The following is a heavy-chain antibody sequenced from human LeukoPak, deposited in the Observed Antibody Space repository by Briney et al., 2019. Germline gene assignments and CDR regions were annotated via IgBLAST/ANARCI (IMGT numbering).Heavy chain of an antibody. D-gene: IGHD7-27*01. Sequence: GGSPRLSCGASGLTFSSYRMHWVREVPGKGLGWVSRIHSDGRSTTYADSVKGRFTISRDDAKNTLYLQMNSLRTEDTAVYYCARGGGTGDFDYWGQGALVTVSS. J-gene: IGHJ4*02. CDR2: IHSDGRST. V-gene: IGHV3-74*01. CDR1: GLTFSSYR. CDR3: ARGGGTGDFDY.